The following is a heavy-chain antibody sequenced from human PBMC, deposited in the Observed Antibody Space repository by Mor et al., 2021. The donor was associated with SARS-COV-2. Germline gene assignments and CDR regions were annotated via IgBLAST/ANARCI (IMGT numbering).Heavy chain of an antibody. Sequence: KGLECVSSISSSSSYIYYADSVKGRFTISRDNAKNSLYLQMNSLRAEDTAVYYCARSYGYCSSTSCYGGYYYGMDVWGQGTTVTVSS. CDR2: ISSSSSYI. CDR3: ARSYGYCSSTSCYGGYYYGMDV. V-gene: IGHV3-21*01. J-gene: IGHJ6*02. D-gene: IGHD2-2*01.